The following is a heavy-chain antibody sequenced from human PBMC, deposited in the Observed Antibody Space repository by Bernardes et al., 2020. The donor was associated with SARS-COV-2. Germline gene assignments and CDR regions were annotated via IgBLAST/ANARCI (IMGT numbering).Heavy chain of an antibody. V-gene: IGHV3-23*01. Sequence: GGSLRLSCAASGFTFSTYAMIWVRQAPGKGLECVSIINSNGRATYYADSVKGRFIISRDNSKNTLYLQMNALRAEDTAVYYCVKPRGSPSSSGGGSWGQGTPVTVSS. J-gene: IGHJ4*02. CDR1: GFTFSTYA. CDR3: VKPRGSPSSSGGGS. D-gene: IGHD6-6*01. CDR2: INSNGRAT.